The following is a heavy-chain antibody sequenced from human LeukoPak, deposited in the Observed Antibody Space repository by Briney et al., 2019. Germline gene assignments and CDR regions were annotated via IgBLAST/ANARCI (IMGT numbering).Heavy chain of an antibody. CDR3: AKGSGGSCHSATDY. D-gene: IGHD2-15*01. CDR2: ICGSSSST. Sequence: PGGSLRLSCAASGFSFSSYAMNWVRQAPGKGLEWVSVICGSSSSTYYVDSVKGRFTISRDNSKNTLYLQMNSLRAEDTATYYCAKGSGGSCHSATDYWGQGTLVTVSS. CDR1: GFSFSSYA. V-gene: IGHV3-23*01. J-gene: IGHJ4*02.